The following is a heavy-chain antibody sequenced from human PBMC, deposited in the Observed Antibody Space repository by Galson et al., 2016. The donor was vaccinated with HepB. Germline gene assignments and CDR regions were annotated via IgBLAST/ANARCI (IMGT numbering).Heavy chain of an antibody. V-gene: IGHV4-4*02. CDR2: IYHTGTS. CDR1: GAPISDSNW. J-gene: IGHJ5*02. D-gene: IGHD2-2*01. Sequence: SETLSLTCAVSGAPISDSNWWTWVRQVPGKGLEWIGEIYHTGTSNNNPFLSSRFALSVDKSRNQFSLNLTSVTAADTAVYYCARASIIPGARMIFDPWGQGTLVTVSS. CDR3: ARASIIPGARMIFDP.